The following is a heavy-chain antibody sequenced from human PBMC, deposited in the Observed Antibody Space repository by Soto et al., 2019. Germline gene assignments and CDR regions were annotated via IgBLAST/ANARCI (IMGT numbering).Heavy chain of an antibody. V-gene: IGHV3-11*01. D-gene: IGHD6-19*01. CDR2: ISDSGNII. Sequence: GGSLRLSCAASGFTFSDNYMTWIRQAPGRGLEWVAYISDSGNIIYYADSVQGRFTVSRDNAKNSLYLQMNSLSAEDTAVYYCARRTRGAGWFDPWGQGTMVTVSS. CDR3: ARRTRGAGWFDP. J-gene: IGHJ5*02. CDR1: GFTFSDNY.